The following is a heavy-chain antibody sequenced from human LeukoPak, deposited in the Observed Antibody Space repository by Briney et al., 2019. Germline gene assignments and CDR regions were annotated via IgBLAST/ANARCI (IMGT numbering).Heavy chain of an antibody. CDR2: IRYDGSNK. D-gene: IGHD3-16*01. CDR1: GFTFSSYG. V-gene: IGHV3-30*02. J-gene: IGHJ2*01. CDR3: AKEGAGGNWYFDL. Sequence: PGGSLRLSCAASGFTFSSYGMHWVRQAPGKGLEWVAFIRYDGSNKYYADSVKGRFTISRDNSKNTVYLEMNSMREEDTAVYSCAKEGAGGNWYFDLWGRGTLVTVSS.